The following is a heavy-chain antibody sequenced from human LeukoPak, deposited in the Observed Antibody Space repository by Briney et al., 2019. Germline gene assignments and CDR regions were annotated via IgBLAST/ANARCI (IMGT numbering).Heavy chain of an antibody. CDR1: GFTFGDHG. CDR3: AKGGTSSSRFDY. J-gene: IGHJ4*02. Sequence: GGSLRLSCTGSGFTFGDHGLSWVRQAPGKGLEWVSAIGGSGGSTYYADSVKGRFTISRDNSMNTLYLQMNSLRTEDTAVYYCAKGGTSSSRFDYWGQGTLVTVSS. V-gene: IGHV3-23*01. CDR2: IGGSGGST. D-gene: IGHD6-6*01.